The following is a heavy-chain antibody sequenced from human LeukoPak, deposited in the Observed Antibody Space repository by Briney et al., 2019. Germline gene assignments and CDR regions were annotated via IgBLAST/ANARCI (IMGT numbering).Heavy chain of an antibody. CDR2: VYYSGST. V-gene: IGHV4-59*08. D-gene: IGHD6-19*01. Sequence: SETLSLTCSVSGGSISSYYWSWIRQPPGKGLEWIGHVYYSGSTNYNPSLKSRATISVDTSKNQFSLKLSSVTAADTAVYYCARQHSSGWTGFDYWGQGTLVTVSS. J-gene: IGHJ4*02. CDR3: ARQHSSGWTGFDY. CDR1: GGSISSYY.